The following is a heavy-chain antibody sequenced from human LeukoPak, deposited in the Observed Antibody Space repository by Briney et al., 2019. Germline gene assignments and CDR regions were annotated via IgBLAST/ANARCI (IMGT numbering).Heavy chain of an antibody. V-gene: IGHV1-18*01. CDR2: ISAYNGNT. J-gene: IGHJ6*03. D-gene: IGHD2-15*01. CDR3: ARYDRRYCSGGSCQSTYYYYYMDV. Sequence: ASVKVSCKASGYTFTSYGISWVGQAPGQGLEWMGWISAYNGNTNYAQKLQGRVTMTTDTSTSTAYMELRSLRSDDTAVYYCARYDRRYCSGGSCQSTYYYYYMDVWGKGTTVTISS. CDR1: GYTFTSYG.